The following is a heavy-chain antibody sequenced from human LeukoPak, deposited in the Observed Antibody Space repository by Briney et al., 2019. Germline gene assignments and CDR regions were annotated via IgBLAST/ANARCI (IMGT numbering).Heavy chain of an antibody. CDR3: ARALYSSGWYLVWFDP. Sequence: ASVKISCKASGYTFTSYYMHWVRQAPGQGLEWMGVIDPSGGSTSYAQKFQGRVTITADESTSTAYMELSSLRSEDTAVYYCARALYSSGWYLVWFDPWGQGTLVTVSS. D-gene: IGHD6-19*01. J-gene: IGHJ5*02. V-gene: IGHV1-46*01. CDR1: GYTFTSYY. CDR2: IDPSGGST.